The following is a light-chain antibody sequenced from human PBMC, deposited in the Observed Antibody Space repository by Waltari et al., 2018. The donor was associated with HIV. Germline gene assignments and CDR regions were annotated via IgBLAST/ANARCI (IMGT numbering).Light chain of an antibody. Sequence: EILLTQSPGTLSLSPGERVTLSCRASQNITSSYSAWYQQKPGQPPRLLIYGASTRATGIGDRFSGSGSGTDFTLSISRLEPKDYAVYFCQQYGNSPVTFGGGTTVEIK. J-gene: IGKJ4*01. CDR1: QNITSSY. V-gene: IGKV3-20*01. CDR2: GAS. CDR3: QQYGNSPVT.